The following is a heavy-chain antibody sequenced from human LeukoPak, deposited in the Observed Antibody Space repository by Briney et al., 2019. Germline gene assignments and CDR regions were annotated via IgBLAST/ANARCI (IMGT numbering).Heavy chain of an antibody. CDR1: GGSISSSSYY. V-gene: IGHV4-39*07. CDR3: ARDLPYYDSSGYNYWYFDL. D-gene: IGHD3-22*01. Sequence: PSETLSLTCTVSGGSISSSSYYWGWIRQPPGKGLEWIGSNSGSTYYNPSLKSRVTISVDTSKNQFSLKLSSVTAADTAVYYCARDLPYYDSSGYNYWYFDLWGRGTLVTVSS. J-gene: IGHJ2*01. CDR2: NSGST.